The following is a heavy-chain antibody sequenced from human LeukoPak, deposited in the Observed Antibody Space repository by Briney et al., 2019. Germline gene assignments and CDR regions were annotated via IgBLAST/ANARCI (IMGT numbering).Heavy chain of an antibody. CDR3: ARTLYIAAVPGGFDY. V-gene: IGHV1-2*02. Sequence: ASVKVSCKASGYTFTGYYMHWVRQAPGQGLEWMGWINPNSGGTNYAQKLQGRVTMTRDTSISTAYMELSRLRSDDTALYYCARTLYIAAVPGGFDYWGQGTLVTVSS. D-gene: IGHD6-13*01. J-gene: IGHJ4*02. CDR1: GYTFTGYY. CDR2: INPNSGGT.